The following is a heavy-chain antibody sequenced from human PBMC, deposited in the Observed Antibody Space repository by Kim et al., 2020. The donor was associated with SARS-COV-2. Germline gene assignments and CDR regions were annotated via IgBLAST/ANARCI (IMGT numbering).Heavy chain of an antibody. CDR2: T. V-gene: IGHV4-4*09. J-gene: IGHJ4*02. Sequence: TNYNPSLESRVTISVDTSKNQFSLKLSSVTAADTAVYYCARSDIDPPYDYWGQGTLVTVSS. CDR3: ARSDIDPPYDY.